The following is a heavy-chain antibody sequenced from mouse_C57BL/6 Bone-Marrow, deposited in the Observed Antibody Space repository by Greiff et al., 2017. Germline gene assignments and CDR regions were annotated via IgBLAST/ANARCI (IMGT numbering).Heavy chain of an antibody. V-gene: IGHV1-85*01. Sequence: VKLVESGPELVKPGASVKLSCKASGYTFTSYDINWVKQRPGQGLEWIGWIYPRDGSTKYNEKFKGKATLTVDTSSSTAYMELHSLTSEDSAVYFCARGGYYRRRNYFDYWGQGTTLTVSS. CDR3: ARGGYYRRRNYFDY. CDR2: IYPRDGST. J-gene: IGHJ2*01. D-gene: IGHD2-3*01. CDR1: GYTFTSYD.